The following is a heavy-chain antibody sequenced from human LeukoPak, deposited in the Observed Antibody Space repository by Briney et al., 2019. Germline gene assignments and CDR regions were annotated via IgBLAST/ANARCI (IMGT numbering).Heavy chain of an antibody. J-gene: IGHJ4*02. CDR3: ASNVGQLADYYFDY. CDR2: MNPNSGNT. Sequence: ASVKVSCKASGYTFTSYDINWVRQATGQGLEWMGWMNPNSGNTGYAQKFQGRVTMTRNTSISTAYMELSSLRSEDTAVYYCASNVGQLADYYFDYWGQGTLVTVSS. D-gene: IGHD6-6*01. CDR1: GYTFTSYD. V-gene: IGHV1-8*01.